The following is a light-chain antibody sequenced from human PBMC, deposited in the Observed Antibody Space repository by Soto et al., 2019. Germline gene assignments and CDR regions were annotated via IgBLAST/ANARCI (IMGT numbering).Light chain of an antibody. CDR3: QQYGSSRP. CDR2: GAS. CDR1: QSVSSSY. J-gene: IGKJ1*01. Sequence: EIVLTQSPGTLSLSPGEKATLSCRASQSVSSSYLAWYQQKPGQAPRLLIYGASSRATGIPDRFSGSGYGTDFTLTISRMEPEDFEVYYCQQYGSSRPFGQGTKVDI. V-gene: IGKV3-20*01.